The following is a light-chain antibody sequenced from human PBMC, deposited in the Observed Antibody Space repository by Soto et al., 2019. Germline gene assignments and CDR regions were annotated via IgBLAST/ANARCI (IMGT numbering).Light chain of an antibody. V-gene: IGKV3-15*01. CDR3: QQYNNWPRT. CDR1: QSISSN. J-gene: IGKJ1*01. CDR2: GAS. Sequence: EIVMTQSPATLSVSPGEGATLSCRASQSISSNLAWYQQKPDKAPRLLIYGASTRATGLPAWFSGSGSGTEFTLTISSLQSEDFAVYYCQQYNNWPRTFGQGTRVEIK.